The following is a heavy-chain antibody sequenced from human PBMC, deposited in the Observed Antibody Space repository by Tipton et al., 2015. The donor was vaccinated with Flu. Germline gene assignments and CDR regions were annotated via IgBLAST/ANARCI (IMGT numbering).Heavy chain of an antibody. CDR2: ISAYNGDT. CDR3: ARDHPLVVMVPVKYGMDV. J-gene: IGHJ6*02. D-gene: IGHD2-2*01. V-gene: IGHV1-18*01. Sequence: QMQLVQSGAEVKKPGASVRVSCKTSGYTFTSYAISWVRQAPGQGLEWMGWISAYNGDTNYAEKVQDRVTMTTDTSTRTAYLELRSLRSDDTAVYYCARDHPLVVMVPVKYGMDVWGQGTTVTVSS. CDR1: GYTFTSYA.